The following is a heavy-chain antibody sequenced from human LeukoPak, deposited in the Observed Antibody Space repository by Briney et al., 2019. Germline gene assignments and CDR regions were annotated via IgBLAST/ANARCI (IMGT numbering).Heavy chain of an antibody. V-gene: IGHV4-34*01. Sequence: SETLSLTCAVYGGSFSGYYWSWIRQPPGKGLEWIGSIYYSGSTYYNPSLKSRVTISVDTSKNQFSLKLSSVTAADTAVYYCARLPIAAHDYWGQGTLVTVSS. CDR3: ARLPIAAHDY. CDR1: GGSFSGYY. D-gene: IGHD6-13*01. CDR2: IYYSGST. J-gene: IGHJ4*02.